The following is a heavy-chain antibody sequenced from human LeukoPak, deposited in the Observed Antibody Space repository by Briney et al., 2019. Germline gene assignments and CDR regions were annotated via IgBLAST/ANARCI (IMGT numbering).Heavy chain of an antibody. V-gene: IGHV4-31*03. D-gene: IGHD3-10*01. CDR1: GASISTGGFY. CDR2: IYYTGSV. CDR3: ARDHSYYFGSQTSTLDV. J-gene: IGHJ6*02. Sequence: SQTLSLTCTVSGASISTGGFYWTWIRQPPGEGLEWIGYIYYTGSVDYNASLKGRLTISLDTSKNRFSLKLNSVTAADTAVYYCARDHSYYFGSQTSTLDVWGQGTAVTVSS.